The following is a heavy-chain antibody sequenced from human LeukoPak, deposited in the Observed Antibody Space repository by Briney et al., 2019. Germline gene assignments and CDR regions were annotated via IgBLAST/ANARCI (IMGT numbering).Heavy chain of an antibody. CDR3: ARGDCGGDCWTLYYYYGMDV. D-gene: IGHD2-21*02. CDR2: IIPIFGTA. CDR1: GYTFTSYD. J-gene: IGHJ6*02. V-gene: IGHV1-69*13. Sequence: GASLKVSCKASGYTFTSYDINWVRQATGQGLEWMGGIIPIFGTANYAQKSQGRVTITADESTSTAYMELSSLRSEDTAVYYCARGDCGGDCWTLYYYYGMDVWGQGTTVTVSS.